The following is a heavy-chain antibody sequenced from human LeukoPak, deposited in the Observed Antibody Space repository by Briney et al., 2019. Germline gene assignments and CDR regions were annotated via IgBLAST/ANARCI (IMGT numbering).Heavy chain of an antibody. D-gene: IGHD3-22*01. V-gene: IGHV1-69*06. CDR2: IIPIFGTA. CDR1: GGTFSSYA. Sequence: GASVKVSCKASGGTFSSYAISWVRQAPGQGLEWMGGIIPIFGTANYAQKFQGRVTITADKSTSTAYMELSSLRSEDTAVYYCARETGYYDSSYDAFDIWGQGTMVTVSS. CDR3: ARETGYYDSSYDAFDI. J-gene: IGHJ3*02.